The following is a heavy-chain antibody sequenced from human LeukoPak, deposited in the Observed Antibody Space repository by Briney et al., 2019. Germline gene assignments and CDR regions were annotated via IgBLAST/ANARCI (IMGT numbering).Heavy chain of an antibody. V-gene: IGHV3-7*05. CDR3: ATDGSGSISYYYGMDV. CDR1: GFTFSSYW. CDR2: IKHDGTET. J-gene: IGHJ6*02. D-gene: IGHD3-10*01. Sequence: GGSLRLSCAASGFTFSSYWMSWVRQAPGKGLEWVANIKHDGTETYYVDSVKGRFTISRDNAKNSLYLQMNSLRAEDTAVYYCATDGSGSISYYYGMDVWGQGTTVTVSS.